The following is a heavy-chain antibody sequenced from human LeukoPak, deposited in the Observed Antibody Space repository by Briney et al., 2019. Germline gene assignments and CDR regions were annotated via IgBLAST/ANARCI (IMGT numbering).Heavy chain of an antibody. Sequence: GGSLRLSCAASGFTFSSYGMHWVRQAPGKGLEWVAVISYDGSNKYYADFVKGRFTISRDNSKNTLYLQMNSLRAEDTAVYYCAKDMSSGWRTGVFDYWGQGTLVTVSS. CDR2: ISYDGSNK. CDR1: GFTFSSYG. J-gene: IGHJ4*02. D-gene: IGHD6-19*01. CDR3: AKDMSSGWRTGVFDY. V-gene: IGHV3-30*18.